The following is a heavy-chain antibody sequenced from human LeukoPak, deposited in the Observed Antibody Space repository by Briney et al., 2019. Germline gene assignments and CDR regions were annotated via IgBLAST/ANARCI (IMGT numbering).Heavy chain of an antibody. J-gene: IGHJ6*02. V-gene: IGHV3-7*01. D-gene: IGHD5-18*01. CDR2: IKQDGSEK. CDR1: GFTFSSYW. Sequence: GGSLRLSCAASGFTFSSYWMSWVRQAPGKGLEWVANIKQDGSEKYYVDSVKGRFTISRDNAKNSLYLQMNSLRAEDTAVYYCARAGGYVQKSYGMDVWGQGTTVTVSS. CDR3: ARAGGYVQKSYGMDV.